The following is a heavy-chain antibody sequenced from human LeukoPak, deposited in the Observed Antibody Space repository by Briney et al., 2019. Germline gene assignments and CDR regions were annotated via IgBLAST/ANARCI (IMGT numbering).Heavy chain of an antibody. CDR2: INPNSGET. CDR3: ARDRDYSNTERGFNY. J-gene: IGHJ4*02. V-gene: IGHV1-2*02. CDR1: GYTFTDYY. D-gene: IGHD4-11*01. Sequence: ASVKVSCKTSGYTFTDYYIHWVRQAPGQGLEWMGWINPNSGETNSAQKFQGRVTMTGDTSISTAYMELRRVTSDDTAVYYCARDRDYSNTERGFNYWGQGTLVTVSS.